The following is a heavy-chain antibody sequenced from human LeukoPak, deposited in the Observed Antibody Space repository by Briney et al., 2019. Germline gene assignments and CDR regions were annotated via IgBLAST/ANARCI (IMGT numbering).Heavy chain of an antibody. D-gene: IGHD3-3*01. V-gene: IGHV1-69*05. Sequence: ASVKVSCKASGGTFSSYAISWVRQAPGQGLEWMGRTIPIFGTANYAQKFQGRVTITTDESTSTAYMELSSLRSEDTAVYYCARALRFLEWLYAFDIWGQGTMVTVSS. CDR3: ARALRFLEWLYAFDI. CDR1: GGTFSSYA. CDR2: TIPIFGTA. J-gene: IGHJ3*02.